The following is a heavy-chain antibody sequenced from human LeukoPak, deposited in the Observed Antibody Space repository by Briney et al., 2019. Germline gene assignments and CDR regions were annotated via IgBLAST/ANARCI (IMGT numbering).Heavy chain of an antibody. J-gene: IGHJ4*02. D-gene: IGHD2-15*01. V-gene: IGHV1-8*01. CDR2: MNPNSGNT. CDR3: VVVAATDGVGY. CDR1: GYTFTSYV. Sequence: ASVKVSCKASGYTFTSYVINWVRQATGQGLEWMGWMNPNSGNTGYAQKFQGRVTMTRNTSISTAYMELSSLRSEDTAVYYCVVVAATDGVGYWGQGTLVTVSS.